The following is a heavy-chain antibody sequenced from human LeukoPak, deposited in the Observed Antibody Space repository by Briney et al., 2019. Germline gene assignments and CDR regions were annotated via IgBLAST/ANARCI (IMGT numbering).Heavy chain of an antibody. CDR3: ARVTAVAAPWVY. CDR2: ISSSGGTI. V-gene: IGHV3-48*04. D-gene: IGHD6-19*01. J-gene: IGHJ4*02. Sequence: GGSLRLSCAASGFTFSSYGMNWARQAPGKGLEWVSYISSSGGTIQYADSVEGRFTISRDNAKNSLYLQMNSLRAEDTAVYYCARVTAVAAPWVYWGQGTQVTVSS. CDR1: GFTFSSYG.